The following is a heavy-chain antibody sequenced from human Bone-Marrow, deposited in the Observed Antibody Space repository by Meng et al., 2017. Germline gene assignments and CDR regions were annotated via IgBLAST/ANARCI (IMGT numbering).Heavy chain of an antibody. V-gene: IGHV3-33*01. CDR3: AREGERWLQYFDY. D-gene: IGHD5-24*01. Sequence: GESLKISCAASGFTFSSYGMHWVRQAPGKGLEWVAVIWYDGSNKYYADSVKGRFTISRDNSKNTLYLQMNSLRAEDTAVYYCAREGERWLQYFDYWGQGTLVTVSS. J-gene: IGHJ4*02. CDR2: IWYDGSNK. CDR1: GFTFSSYG.